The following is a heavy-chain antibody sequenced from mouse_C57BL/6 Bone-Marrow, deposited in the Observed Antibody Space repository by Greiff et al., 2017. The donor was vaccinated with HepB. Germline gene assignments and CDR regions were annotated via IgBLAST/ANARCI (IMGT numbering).Heavy chain of an antibody. CDR1: GFTFSNYW. V-gene: IGHV6-3*01. J-gene: IGHJ3*01. Sequence: EVQLVESGGGLVQPGGSMKLSCVASGFTFSNYWMNWVRQSPEKGLEWVAQIRLKSDNYATHYAESVKGRFTISRDDSKSSVYLQMNNLRAEDTGIYYCTGYSNSFAYWGQGTLVTVSA. CDR3: TGYSNSFAY. CDR2: IRLKSDNYAT. D-gene: IGHD2-5*01.